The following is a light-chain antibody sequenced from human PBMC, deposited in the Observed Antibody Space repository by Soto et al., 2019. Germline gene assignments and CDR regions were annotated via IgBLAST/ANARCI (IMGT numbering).Light chain of an antibody. J-gene: IGKJ4*01. CDR2: GGS. V-gene: IGKV3-20*01. CDR3: QQYGSSPLT. Sequence: TALTQSPRTLSLSPAERATLSCRASQSVRSNFLAWYQQKPGQAHRRLIYGGSRRATGIPDRLSGSGCAKDFTLNISSLEPEDFAVYYCQQYGSSPLTFGGGTKVDTK. CDR1: QSVRSNF.